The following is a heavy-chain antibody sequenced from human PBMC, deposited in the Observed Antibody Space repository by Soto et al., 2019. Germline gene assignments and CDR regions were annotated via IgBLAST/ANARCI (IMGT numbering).Heavy chain of an antibody. Sequence: QVHLQESGPGLVKPSEALSLTCTVSGGSVSSGFYYWSWIRQAPGKGLEWIGYMSYDAAANYHPSLQSRVSISVDTAKNRFSLRLASVSAADTAVYFCVRGTSWPNNWFDSWGQGTLVIVSS. CDR3: VRGTSWPNNWFDS. V-gene: IGHV4-61*01. CDR2: MSYDAAA. CDR1: GGSVSSGFYY. J-gene: IGHJ5*01.